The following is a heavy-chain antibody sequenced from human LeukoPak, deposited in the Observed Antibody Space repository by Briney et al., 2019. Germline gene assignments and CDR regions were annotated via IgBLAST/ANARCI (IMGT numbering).Heavy chain of an antibody. J-gene: IGHJ5*02. Sequence: GASVKVSCKASGYTFTGYHMHWVRQAPGQGLEWMGWINPNSGGTNYAQKFQGRVTMTRDTSISTAYMELSRLRSDDTAVYYCARGSHYYGSGSNPFNWFDPWGQGTLVTVSS. CDR3: ARGSHYYGSGSNPFNWFDP. V-gene: IGHV1-2*02. D-gene: IGHD3-10*01. CDR1: GYTFTGYH. CDR2: INPNSGGT.